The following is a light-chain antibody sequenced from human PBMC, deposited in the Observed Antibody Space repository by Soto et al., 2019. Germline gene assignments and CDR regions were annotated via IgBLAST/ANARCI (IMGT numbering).Light chain of an antibody. CDR1: QGISSY. Sequence: DIQLTQSPYFLSASVGDRVTITCRASQGISSYLAWYQQKPGKAPKLLIYAASTLQSGVPSRFSGSGSGTEFTVTISSLQPEDFATYYCQQLNSYPALTFGGGTKVEIK. CDR3: QQLNSYPALT. CDR2: AAS. J-gene: IGKJ4*01. V-gene: IGKV1-9*01.